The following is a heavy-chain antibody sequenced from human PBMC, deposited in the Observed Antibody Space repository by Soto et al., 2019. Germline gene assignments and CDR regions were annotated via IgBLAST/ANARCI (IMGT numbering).Heavy chain of an antibody. Sequence: QVQLVQSGAEVKRPGSSVKVSCKASGDTFNFYSINWVRQAPGVGLEWVGRVNPILSMSNYAQRFQGRVTMTSDKSTSTAYMELRSLRSEDTAIYYCASSYGSGDLAFDYWGQGAPVTVSS. CDR2: VNPILSMS. D-gene: IGHD3-10*01. J-gene: IGHJ4*02. CDR3: ASSYGSGDLAFDY. V-gene: IGHV1-69*02. CDR1: GDTFNFYS.